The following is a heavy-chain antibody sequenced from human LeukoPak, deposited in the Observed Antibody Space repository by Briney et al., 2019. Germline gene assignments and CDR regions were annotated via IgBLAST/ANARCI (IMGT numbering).Heavy chain of an antibody. CDR2: IRQDGGEK. CDR3: TRQGDWKIEF. D-gene: IGHD1-1*01. V-gene: IGHV3-7*03. Sequence: QPGGSLRLSCTASGFSSRSHLMSWVRQAPGKGLEWVANIRQDGGEKYYGDSLKGRFTISRDNDKNSVYLQMNSLRAGDTGIYYCTRQGDWKIEFWGQGTLVTVSS. J-gene: IGHJ4*02. CDR1: GFSSRSHL.